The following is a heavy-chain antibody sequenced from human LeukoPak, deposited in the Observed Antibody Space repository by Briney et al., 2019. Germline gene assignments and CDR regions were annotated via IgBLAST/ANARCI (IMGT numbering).Heavy chain of an antibody. V-gene: IGHV4-4*09. CDR2: IFTSGSS. Sequence: SETLSLTCSVSGDSIRSDSWSWIRQFPGGGLEWIGYIFTSGSSNYNPSLRSRVTISGDTSMNQFSLSLNSVTAADTAVYYCARRGRYYDSSVLPGAFDIWGQGTMVTVSS. D-gene: IGHD3-22*01. J-gene: IGHJ3*02. CDR3: ARRGRYYDSSVLPGAFDI. CDR1: GDSIRSDS.